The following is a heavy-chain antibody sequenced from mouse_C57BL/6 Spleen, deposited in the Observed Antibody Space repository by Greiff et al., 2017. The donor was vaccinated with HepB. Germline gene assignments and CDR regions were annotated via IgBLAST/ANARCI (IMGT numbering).Heavy chain of an antibody. CDR3: ARELRFYFDV. V-gene: IGHV1-61*01. D-gene: IGHD1-1*01. CDR2: IYPSDSET. CDR1: GYTFTSYW. J-gene: IGHJ1*03. Sequence: VQLQQPGAELVRPGSSVKLSCKASGYTFTSYWMDWVKQRPGQGLEWIGNIYPSDSETHYNQKFKDKATLTVDKSSSTAYMQLSSLTSEDSAVYYCARELRFYFDVWGTGTTVTVSS.